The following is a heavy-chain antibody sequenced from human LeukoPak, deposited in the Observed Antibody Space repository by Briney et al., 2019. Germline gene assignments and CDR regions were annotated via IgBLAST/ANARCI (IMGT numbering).Heavy chain of an antibody. CDR2: IIPIFGTA. Sequence: SVKVSCKASGGTFSSYAISWVRQAPGQGLEWMGGIIPIFGTANYAQKFQGRVTITADESTSTAYMELSSLRSEDMAMYYCAKDRGGTGDFDYWGQGTLVTVSS. D-gene: IGHD3-10*01. CDR3: AKDRGGTGDFDY. CDR1: GGTFSSYA. V-gene: IGHV1-69*13. J-gene: IGHJ4*02.